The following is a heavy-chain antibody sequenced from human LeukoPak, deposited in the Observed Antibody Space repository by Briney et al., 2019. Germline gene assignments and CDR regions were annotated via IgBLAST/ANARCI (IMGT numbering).Heavy chain of an antibody. CDR1: GFTFTSYS. V-gene: IGHV3-30*07. J-gene: IGHJ4*02. Sequence: GVSLTLSCTPSGFTFTSYSTHCVRQAPDKGREWVAVIAYDGSNKYYAESVKGRFTISRDNSKNTLYLQMNSLRAEDTAVYYCARDEAGTGSYFDYWGQGTLVTVSS. D-gene: IGHD6-19*01. CDR2: IAYDGSNK. CDR3: ARDEAGTGSYFDY.